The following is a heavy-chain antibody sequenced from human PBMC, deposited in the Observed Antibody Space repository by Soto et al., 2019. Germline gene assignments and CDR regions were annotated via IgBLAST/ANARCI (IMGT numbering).Heavy chain of an antibody. CDR3: VRSRQMESGNDYGMDV. J-gene: IGHJ6*02. V-gene: IGHV4-30-4*01. D-gene: IGHD1-1*01. CDR2: YHSGGST. CDR1: GVSLNTADTW. Sequence: QVQRQESGSGLVKPSQSLSLTCTVSGVSLNTADTWWSWIRQSPGKGLEFIGYYHSGGSTYYDASLRCRVIISAATSSRQFSLKLSSVTVADTAVYFCVRSRQMESGNDYGMDVWGQGTTVTVSS.